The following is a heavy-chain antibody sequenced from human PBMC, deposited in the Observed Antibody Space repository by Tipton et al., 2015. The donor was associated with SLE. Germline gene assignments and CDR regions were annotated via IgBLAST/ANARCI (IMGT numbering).Heavy chain of an antibody. CDR1: GGSFSGYY. D-gene: IGHD6-19*01. CDR2: IYTSGST. CDR3: ARGQHRSGWY. V-gene: IGHV4-4*09. Sequence: TLSLTCAVYGGSFSGYYWSWIRQPAGKGLEWIGYIYTSGSTNYNPSLKSRVTISVDTSKNQFSLKLSSVTAADTAVYYCARGQHRSGWYWGQGTLVTVSS. J-gene: IGHJ4*02.